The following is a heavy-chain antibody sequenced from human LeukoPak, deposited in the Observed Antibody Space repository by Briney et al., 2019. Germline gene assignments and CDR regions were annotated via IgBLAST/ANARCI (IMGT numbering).Heavy chain of an antibody. J-gene: IGHJ4*02. CDR3: ARNIEWLALDY. CDR1: GGSISSYY. V-gene: IGHV4-59*01. D-gene: IGHD6-19*01. Sequence: SETLSLTCTVSGGSISSYYWSWIRQPPGKGLEWIGYIYYSGSTNYNPSLKSRVTISVDTSKNQFSLELSSVTAADTAVYYCARNIEWLALDYWGQGTLVTVSS. CDR2: IYYSGST.